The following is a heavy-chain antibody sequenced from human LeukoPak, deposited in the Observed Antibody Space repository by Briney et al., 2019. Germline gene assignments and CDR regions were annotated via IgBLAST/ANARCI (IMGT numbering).Heavy chain of an antibody. D-gene: IGHD6-13*01. Sequence: ASVKVSCKASGYTFTGYYMHWVRQAPGQGLEWMGWINPNNGVTSYAQKFQGRVTMTRDASIRTAYMELSSLRSDDTAVYYCARDKVAAAGLQADDYYYYYMDVWGKGTTATVSS. J-gene: IGHJ6*03. CDR2: INPNNGVT. V-gene: IGHV1-2*02. CDR1: GYTFTGYY. CDR3: ARDKVAAAGLQADDYYYYYMDV.